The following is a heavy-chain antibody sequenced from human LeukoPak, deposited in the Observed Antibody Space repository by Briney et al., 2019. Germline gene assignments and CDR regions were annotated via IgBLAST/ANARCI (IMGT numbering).Heavy chain of an antibody. CDR2: ISYDGSNK. V-gene: IGHV3-30-3*01. J-gene: IGHJ3*02. Sequence: GGSLRLSCAASGFTFSSYAMRWVRQAPGKGLEWVAVISYDGSNKYYADSVKGRFTISRDNSKNTLYLQMNSLRAEDTAVYYCARDRYGGNSPDAFDIWGQGTMVTVSS. CDR1: GFTFSSYA. D-gene: IGHD4-23*01. CDR3: ARDRYGGNSPDAFDI.